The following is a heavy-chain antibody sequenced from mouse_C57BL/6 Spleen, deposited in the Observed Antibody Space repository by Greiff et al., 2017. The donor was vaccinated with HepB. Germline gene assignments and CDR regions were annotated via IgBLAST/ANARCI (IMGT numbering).Heavy chain of an antibody. CDR2: IYPGDGDT. CDR1: GYAFSSYW. CDR3: ARFDYAVYYAMDY. D-gene: IGHD2-4*01. Sequence: VQLQESGAELVKPGASVKISCKASGYAFSSYWMNWVKQRPGKGLEWIGQIYPGDGDTNYNGKFKGKATLTADKSSSTAYMQLSSLTSEDSAVYFCARFDYAVYYAMDYWGQGTSVTVSS. J-gene: IGHJ4*01. V-gene: IGHV1-80*01.